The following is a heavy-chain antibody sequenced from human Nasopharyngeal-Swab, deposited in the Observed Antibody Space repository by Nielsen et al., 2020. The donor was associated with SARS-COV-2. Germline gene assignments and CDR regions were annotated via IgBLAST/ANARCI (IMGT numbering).Heavy chain of an antibody. Sequence: GGSLRLSCAASGFTFSSHSMNWVRPAPGKGLEWVSSISSSSTYIYYADSVKGRFTISRDNAKNSLYLQMNSLRVEDTAVYYCARVLLRALGKFGEGYAFDIWGQGTMVTVS. CDR2: ISSSSTYI. V-gene: IGHV3-21*01. CDR3: ARVLLRALGKFGEGYAFDI. J-gene: IGHJ3*02. D-gene: IGHD3-10*01. CDR1: GFTFSSHS.